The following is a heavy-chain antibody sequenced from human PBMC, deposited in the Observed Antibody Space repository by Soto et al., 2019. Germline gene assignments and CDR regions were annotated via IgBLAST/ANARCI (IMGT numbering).Heavy chain of an antibody. CDR2: IYYSGST. CDR3: ASRSLGIAAAADYYYYYGMDV. D-gene: IGHD6-13*01. J-gene: IGHJ6*02. CDR1: GGSISSGGYY. Sequence: SETLSLTCIVSGGSISSGGYYWSWIRQHPGKGLEWIGYIYYSGSTYYNPSLKSRVTISVDTSKNQFSLKLSSVTAADTAVYYCASRSLGIAAAADYYYYYGMDVWGQGTSVTVSS. V-gene: IGHV4-31*03.